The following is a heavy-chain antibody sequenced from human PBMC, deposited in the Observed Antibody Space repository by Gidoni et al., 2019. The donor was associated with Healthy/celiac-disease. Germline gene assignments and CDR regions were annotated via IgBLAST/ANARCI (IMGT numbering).Heavy chain of an antibody. Sequence: QVQLQQWGAGLLKPSETLSLTCAVYGGSFSGYYWSWIRQPPGKGLEWIGEINHSGSTNYNPSLKSRVTISVDTSKNQFSLKLSSVTAADTAVYYCARSPKRWLQLAPDYWGQGTLVTVSS. CDR1: GGSFSGYY. CDR2: INHSGST. D-gene: IGHD5-12*01. J-gene: IGHJ4*02. CDR3: ARSPKRWLQLAPDY. V-gene: IGHV4-34*01.